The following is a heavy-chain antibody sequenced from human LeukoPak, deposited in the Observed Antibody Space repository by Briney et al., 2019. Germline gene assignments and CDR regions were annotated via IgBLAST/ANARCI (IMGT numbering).Heavy chain of an antibody. V-gene: IGHV4-39*07. D-gene: IGHD6-13*01. CDR2: VYYSGST. J-gene: IGHJ6*03. CDR1: GGSITSSSYY. CDR3: AAGTSYYYYMDV. Sequence: SETLSLTCTVSGGSITSSSYYWGWIHQPPGKGLEWIGSVYYSGSTYYNPSLKSRVTMSVDTSKNQFSLKLSSVTAADTAVYYCAAGTSYYYYMDVWGKGTTVTISS.